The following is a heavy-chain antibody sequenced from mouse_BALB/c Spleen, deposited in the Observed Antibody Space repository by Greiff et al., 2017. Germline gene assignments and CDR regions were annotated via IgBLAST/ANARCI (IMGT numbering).Heavy chain of an antibody. J-gene: IGHJ4*01. V-gene: IGHV5-17*02. D-gene: IGHD1-1*01. CDR3: ARNDGSSYAYAMDY. CDR1: GFTFSSFG. CDR2: ISSGSSTI. Sequence: EVMLVESGGGLVQPGGSRKLSCAASGFTFSSFGMHWVRQAPEKGLEWVAYISSGSSTIYYADTVKGRFTISRDNPKNTLFLQMTSLRSEDTAMYYCARNDGSSYAYAMDYWGQGTSVTVSS.